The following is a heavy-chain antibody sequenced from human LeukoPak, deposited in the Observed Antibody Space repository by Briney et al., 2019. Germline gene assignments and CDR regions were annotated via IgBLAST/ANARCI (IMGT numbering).Heavy chain of an antibody. CDR1: GFTFSSYA. D-gene: IGHD1-1*01. CDR3: AKDRRGNAPRGAFDI. Sequence: PGGSLRLSCAASGFTFSSYAMSWVRQAPGKGLEWVSAISGSGGSTYYAGSVKGRFTISRDNSKYTLYLQMNGLRAEDTAVYYCAKDRRGNAPRGAFDIWGQGTMVTVSS. V-gene: IGHV3-23*01. J-gene: IGHJ3*02. CDR2: ISGSGGST.